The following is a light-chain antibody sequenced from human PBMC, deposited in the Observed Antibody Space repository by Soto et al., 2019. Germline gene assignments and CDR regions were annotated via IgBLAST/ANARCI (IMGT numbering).Light chain of an antibody. Sequence: EIVMTQSPATLSVSPGERATLSCRASESVSSNLAWYQQKPGQAPSLLIYDASTRATAIPARFSGSGSGTEFTLTISSLKSEDFAVSHCQQYNKWPYTFGQGTKLEIK. CDR2: DAS. V-gene: IGKV3-15*01. J-gene: IGKJ2*01. CDR1: ESVSSN. CDR3: QQYNKWPYT.